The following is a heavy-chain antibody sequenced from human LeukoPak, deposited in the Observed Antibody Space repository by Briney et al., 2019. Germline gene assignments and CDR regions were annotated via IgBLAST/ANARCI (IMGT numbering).Heavy chain of an antibody. J-gene: IGHJ5*02. CDR1: GYTFTGYY. CDR2: INPNSGGT. Sequence: ASVKVSCKASGYTFTGYYMHWVRQAPGQGLEWMGWINPNSGGTNYAQKFQGRVTMTRDTSISTAYMELSRLRSDDTAVYYCARDLPWTNQLIAVAGEYWFDPWGQGTLVTVSS. V-gene: IGHV1-2*02. CDR3: ARDLPWTNQLIAVAGEYWFDP. D-gene: IGHD6-19*01.